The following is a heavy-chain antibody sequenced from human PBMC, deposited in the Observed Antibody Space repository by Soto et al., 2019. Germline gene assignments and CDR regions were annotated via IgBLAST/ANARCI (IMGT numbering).Heavy chain of an antibody. J-gene: IGHJ4*02. CDR2: VNPKSGNT. Sequence: SVKVCCKASGYLFTENDINWVRKATGQGPEGMGWVNPKSGNTGYAQKFKGRVSMTRDNSKTTAYMELSRPGSEATAAYSCVRDPLDYYSAVYYDTWGQGTQVTVSS. CDR1: GYLFTEND. D-gene: IGHD3-10*01. V-gene: IGHV1-8*01. CDR3: VRDPLDYYSAVYYDT.